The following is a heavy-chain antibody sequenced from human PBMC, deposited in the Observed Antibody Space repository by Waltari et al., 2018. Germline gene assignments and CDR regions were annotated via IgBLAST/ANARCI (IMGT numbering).Heavy chain of an antibody. Sequence: QVQLVQSGAEVKKPGASVKVSGTASGYTFTGDYMHWVRQATGQGLEWMGRINPNSGGTNYAQKFQGRVTMTRDTSISTAYMELSRLRSDDTAVYYCATYPRDPGSGSLPSYWGQGTLVTVSS. J-gene: IGHJ4*02. V-gene: IGHV1-2*06. CDR2: INPNSGGT. D-gene: IGHD3-10*01. CDR1: GYTFTGDY. CDR3: ATYPRDPGSGSLPSY.